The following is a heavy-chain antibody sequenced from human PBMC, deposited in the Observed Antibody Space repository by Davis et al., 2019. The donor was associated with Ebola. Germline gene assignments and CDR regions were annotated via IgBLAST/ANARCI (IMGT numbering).Heavy chain of an antibody. CDR1: GFIFRSYV. Sequence: GESLKISCAASGFIFRSYVMSWVRQAPGKGLEWVAVIWYDGSNKYYADSVKGRFTISRDNSKNTLYLQMNSLRAEDTAVYYCARDQRSMLYLDGESDYWGQGTLVTVSS. V-gene: IGHV3-33*08. D-gene: IGHD2-8*01. CDR2: IWYDGSNK. CDR3: ARDQRSMLYLDGESDY. J-gene: IGHJ4*02.